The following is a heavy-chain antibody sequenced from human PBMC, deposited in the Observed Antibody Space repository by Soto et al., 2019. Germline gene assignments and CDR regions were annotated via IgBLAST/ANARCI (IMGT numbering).Heavy chain of an antibody. D-gene: IGHD4-17*01. CDR2: INAGNGNT. J-gene: IGHJ4*02. Sequence: GASVKVSCKASGYIFTSNAIQWVRQAPRQRLEWMGWINAGNGNTEYSQKFQGRVTIISDTSATTASMELRSLRSDDTAVYYCARGSHLDYLSLHFDYWGQGTLVTVS. V-gene: IGHV1-3*01. CDR1: GYIFTSNA. CDR3: ARGSHLDYLSLHFDY.